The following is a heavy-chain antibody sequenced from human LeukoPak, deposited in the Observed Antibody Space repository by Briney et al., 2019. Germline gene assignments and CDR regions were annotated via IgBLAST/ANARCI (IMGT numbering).Heavy chain of an antibody. CDR1: GGSISNYY. D-gene: IGHD3-10*01. V-gene: IGHV4-59*01. CDR2: IYYSGST. CDR3: ARKVRGSGSYNY. J-gene: IGHJ4*02. Sequence: PSETLSLTRTVSGGSISNYYWSWIRQPPGKGLEWIGYIYYSGSTNYNPSLKSRVTISVDTSKNQFSLKLSSVTAADTAVYYCARKVRGSGSYNYWGQGILVTVSS.